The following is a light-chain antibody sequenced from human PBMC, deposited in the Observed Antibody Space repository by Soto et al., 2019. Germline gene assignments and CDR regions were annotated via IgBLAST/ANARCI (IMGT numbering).Light chain of an antibody. Sequence: DIQMTQSPSSLSASVGDIVTITCQASQDISNYLNWYQQKPGKTPKLLLYDASNLETGVPSRFSGSGSGTDFTFTISTLQPEEIATYYCNQYDNLRLTFGGGTKVEIK. CDR3: NQYDNLRLT. CDR1: QDISNY. CDR2: DAS. J-gene: IGKJ4*01. V-gene: IGKV1-33*01.